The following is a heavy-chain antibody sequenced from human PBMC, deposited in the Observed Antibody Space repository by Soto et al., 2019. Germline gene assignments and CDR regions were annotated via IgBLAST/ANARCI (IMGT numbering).Heavy chain of an antibody. D-gene: IGHD3-16*02. CDR3: ARVSSYTAYDAFDI. V-gene: IGHV1-18*01. CDR2: ISAYNGNT. CDR1: GYAFTSYG. Sequence: ASVKASCKASGYAFTSYGIIWVRQDTGQGLEWMGWISAYNGNTNYAQKLQGRVTMTTDTSTSTAYMELRSLRSDDTAVYYCARVSSYTAYDAFDIWGQGTMVTVSS. J-gene: IGHJ3*02.